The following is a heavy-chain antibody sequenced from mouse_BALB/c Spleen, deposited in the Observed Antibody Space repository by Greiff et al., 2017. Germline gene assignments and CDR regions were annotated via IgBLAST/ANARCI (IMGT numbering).Heavy chain of an antibody. J-gene: IGHJ4*01. CDR1: GFSLTGYG. D-gene: IGHD2-4*01. V-gene: IGHV2-6-7*01. Sequence: VKLMESGPGLVAPSQSLSITCTVSGFSLTGYGVNWVRQPPGKGLEWLGMIWGDGSTDYNSALKSRLSISKDNSKSQVFLKMNSLQTDDTARYYCARDMITTDYAMDYWGQGTSVTVSS. CDR3: ARDMITTDYAMDY. CDR2: IWGDGST.